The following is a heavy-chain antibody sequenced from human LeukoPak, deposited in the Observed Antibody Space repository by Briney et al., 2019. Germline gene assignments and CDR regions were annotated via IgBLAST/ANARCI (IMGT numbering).Heavy chain of an antibody. CDR1: GGSISTSNYY. V-gene: IGHV4-39*07. J-gene: IGHJ4*02. D-gene: IGHD6-13*01. Sequence: SETLSLTCTVSGGSISTSNYYWAWIRQPPGKGLEWIGSIFHTGSTYHNPSLKSRVTISVDTSKNQFSLKLNSVTAADTAVYYCARDHSSSSEDYWGQGTLVTVSS. CDR3: ARDHSSSSEDY. CDR2: IFHTGST.